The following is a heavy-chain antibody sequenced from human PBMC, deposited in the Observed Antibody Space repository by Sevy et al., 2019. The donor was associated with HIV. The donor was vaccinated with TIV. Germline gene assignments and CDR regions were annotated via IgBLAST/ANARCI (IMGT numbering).Heavy chain of an antibody. D-gene: IGHD2-2*01. CDR3: ATDIVVGRDY. J-gene: IGHJ4*02. CDR2: FDEDGET. V-gene: IGHV1-24*01. CDR1: GYTLSELS. Sequence: ASVKVYCKVSGYTLSELSIHWVRQAPGRGLEWMGGFDEDGETLYAQKFQGRVTMTEDTSTDTAYMELSSLRSEDTAVYYCATDIVVGRDYWGQGTLVTVSS.